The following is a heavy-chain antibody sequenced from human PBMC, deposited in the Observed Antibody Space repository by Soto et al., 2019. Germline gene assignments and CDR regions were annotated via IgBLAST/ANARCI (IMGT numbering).Heavy chain of an antibody. Sequence: GGALRLSCAASGFTVSTNYRTWVRQTPGKGLEWVSIIYSNGNTYYADSVKGRFTISRDNSKNTLYLQMNSLRVDDTAVYYCVVEDLGMEVWGQGTTVTVSS. J-gene: IGHJ6*02. CDR3: VVEDLGMEV. D-gene: IGHD2-15*01. CDR1: GFTVSTNY. V-gene: IGHV3-53*01. CDR2: IYSNGNT.